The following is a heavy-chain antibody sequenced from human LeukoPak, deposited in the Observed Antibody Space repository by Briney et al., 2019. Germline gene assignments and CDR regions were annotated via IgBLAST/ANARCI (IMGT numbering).Heavy chain of an antibody. CDR2: IYYSGST. D-gene: IGHD6-19*01. Sequence: SETLSLTCTVSGGSISSYYWSWIRQPPGKGLEWIGYIYYSGSTNYNPSLKSRVTISVDTSKNQFSLKLSSVTAADTAVYYCARVSAVADAGFFDYWGQETLVTVSS. CDR3: ARVSAVADAGFFDY. J-gene: IGHJ4*02. V-gene: IGHV4-59*01. CDR1: GGSISSYY.